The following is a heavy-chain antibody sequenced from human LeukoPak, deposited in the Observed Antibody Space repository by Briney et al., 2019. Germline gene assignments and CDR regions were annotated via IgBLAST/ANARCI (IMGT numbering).Heavy chain of an antibody. CDR1: GGSISSSSYY. CDR3: ARCCDLDY. V-gene: IGHV4-39*01. J-gene: IGHJ4*02. Sequence: PSETLSLTCTVSGGSISSSSYYWGWIRQPPGKGLEWIGSIYYSGSTYYNPSLKSRVTISVDTSKNQFSLKLSSVTAADTAVYYCARCCDLDYWGQGTLVIVSS. D-gene: IGHD2-15*01. CDR2: IYYSGST.